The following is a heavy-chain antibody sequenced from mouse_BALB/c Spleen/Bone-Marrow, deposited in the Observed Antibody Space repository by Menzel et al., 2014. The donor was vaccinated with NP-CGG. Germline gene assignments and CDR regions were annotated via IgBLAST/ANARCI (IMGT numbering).Heavy chain of an antibody. CDR3: ARRRDGPYAMDY. D-gene: IGHD2-3*01. V-gene: IGHV5-6*01. CDR1: GFTFSSYG. CDR2: INNGSSYT. J-gene: IGHJ4*01. Sequence: EVQVVESGGDLVKPGGSLKLSCAASGFTFSSYGMSWVRQTPDKRLEWVATINNGSSYTFYPDGVKGRFTISRDNAKNTLYLQMSSLKSEDTAMYYCARRRDGPYAMDYWGQGTSVTVSS.